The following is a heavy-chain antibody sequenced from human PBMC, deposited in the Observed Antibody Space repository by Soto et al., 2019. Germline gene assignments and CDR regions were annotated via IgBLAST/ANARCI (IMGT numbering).Heavy chain of an antibody. CDR3: ARKSEYSSSWYFDY. CDR2: INHSGST. J-gene: IGHJ4*02. V-gene: IGHV4-34*01. CDR1: GGSFSGYY. Sequence: QVQLQQWGAGLLKPSETLSLTCAVYGGSFSGYYWSWIRQPPGKGLEWIGEINHSGSTNYNPSLKSRVTISVDTSKNQFSLKLRSVTAADTAVYYCARKSEYSSSWYFDYWGQGTLVTVSS. D-gene: IGHD6-13*01.